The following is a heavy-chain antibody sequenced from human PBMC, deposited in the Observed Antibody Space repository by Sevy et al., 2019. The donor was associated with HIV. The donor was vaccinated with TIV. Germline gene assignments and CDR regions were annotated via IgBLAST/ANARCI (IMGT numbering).Heavy chain of an antibody. D-gene: IGHD3-10*01. J-gene: IGHJ3*02. CDR3: AKAGAYYGSGSYDI. Sequence: GEYLKISCAASGFTFSSYAMSWVRQAPGKGLEWVTAISGSGGSTYYADSVKGRFTISRDNSKNKLYLQMNSLRAEDTAVYYCAKAGAYYGSGSYDIWGQGTMVTVSS. CDR1: GFTFSSYA. CDR2: ISGSGGST. V-gene: IGHV3-23*01.